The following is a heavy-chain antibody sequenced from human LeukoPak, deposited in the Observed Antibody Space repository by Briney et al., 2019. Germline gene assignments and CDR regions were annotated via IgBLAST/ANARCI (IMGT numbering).Heavy chain of an antibody. CDR3: AIVGCSGSDYFTDY. D-gene: IGHD6-19*01. V-gene: IGHV4-39*01. CDR1: GGSISRSRCY. Sequence: SETLSLTCRASGGSISRSRCYWVCSRQPPGKELEWIVTIYSNGDTYYTPSLKSRLTISVDTSKSQFSLEMTSVTAADTAVYYCAIVGCSGSDYFTDYWGQGTLVTVSS. CDR2: IYSNGDT. J-gene: IGHJ4*02.